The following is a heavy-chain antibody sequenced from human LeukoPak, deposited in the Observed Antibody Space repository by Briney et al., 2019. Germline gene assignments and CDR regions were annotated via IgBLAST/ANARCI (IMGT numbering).Heavy chain of an antibody. D-gene: IGHD6-6*01. J-gene: IGHJ4*02. Sequence: GGSLRLSCAASGFTFSSYAMHWVRQAPGKGLEWVAVISYDGSNKYYADSVKGRFTISRDNSKNTLYLQMNSLRAEDTAVYYCARDGERYSSSSFFDYWGQGTLVTVSS. V-gene: IGHV3-30-3*01. CDR1: GFTFSSYA. CDR2: ISYDGSNK. CDR3: ARDGERYSSSSFFDY.